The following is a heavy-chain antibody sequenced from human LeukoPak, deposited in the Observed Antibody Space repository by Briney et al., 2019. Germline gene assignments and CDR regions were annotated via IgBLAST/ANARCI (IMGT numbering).Heavy chain of an antibody. CDR2: ISGSGGST. CDR1: GFTFSSYA. D-gene: IGHD2-2*01. V-gene: IGHV3-23*01. J-gene: IGHJ6*03. Sequence: GGSLRLSCAASGFTFSSYAMSWVRQAPGKGLEWVSAISGSGGSTYYADSVKGRFTISRDNSKNTLYLQMNSLRAEDTAVYYCARDRYCSSTSCPERYYYMDVWGKGTTVTISS. CDR3: ARDRYCSSTSCPERYYYMDV.